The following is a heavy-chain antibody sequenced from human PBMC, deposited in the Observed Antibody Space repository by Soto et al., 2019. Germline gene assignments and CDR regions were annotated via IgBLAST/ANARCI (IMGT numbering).Heavy chain of an antibody. D-gene: IGHD1-7*01. CDR2: ISAYNGNT. CDR3: ARDKGVGTTSRWFDP. V-gene: IGHV1-18*04. CDR1: GYTFTSYG. Sequence: ASVKVSRKASGYTFTSYGISWVRQAPGQGLEWMGWISAYNGNTNYAQKLQGRVTMTTDTSTSTAYMELRSLRSDDTAVYYCARDKGVGTTSRWFDPWGQGTLVTVSS. J-gene: IGHJ5*02.